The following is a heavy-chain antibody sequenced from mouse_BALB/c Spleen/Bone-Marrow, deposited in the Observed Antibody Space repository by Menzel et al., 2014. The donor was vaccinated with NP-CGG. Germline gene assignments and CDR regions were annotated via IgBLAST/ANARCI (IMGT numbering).Heavy chain of an antibody. D-gene: IGHD2-2*01. CDR1: GFNIKDTY. CDR3: ASYVYGYYFDY. J-gene: IGHJ2*01. CDR2: IDPANGNT. Sequence: EVQLVESGAELVKPGASVKLSCAASGFNIKDTYMHWVKQRPEQGLEWIGRIDPANGNTKYDPKFQGKATITADTSSNTAYLQLSSLTSEDTAVYYCASYVYGYYFDYWGQGTTLPVSS. V-gene: IGHV14-3*02.